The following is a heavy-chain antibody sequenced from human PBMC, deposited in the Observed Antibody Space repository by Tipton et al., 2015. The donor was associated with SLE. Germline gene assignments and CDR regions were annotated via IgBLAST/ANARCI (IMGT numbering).Heavy chain of an antibody. CDR3: ARDRTGGAGFDY. J-gene: IGHJ4*02. Sequence: TLSLTCTVSGGSISSYYWSWIRQPPGKGLQWIGYIYYSGSTNYNPSLKSRVTISVDTSKKQSSLKLSSVTAADTAVYYCARDRTGGAGFDYWGQGTLVTVSS. V-gene: IGHV4-59*01. D-gene: IGHD1-1*01. CDR2: IYYSGST. CDR1: GGSISSYY.